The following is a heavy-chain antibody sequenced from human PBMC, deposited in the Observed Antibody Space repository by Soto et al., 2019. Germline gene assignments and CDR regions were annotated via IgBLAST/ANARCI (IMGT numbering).Heavy chain of an antibody. CDR1: GFTFSSHT. D-gene: IGHD2-8*01. CDR3: ARALIPYCSRNSCRYFDY. V-gene: IGHV3-30-3*01. CDR2: ITSDGNIR. Sequence: QVQLVESGGGVVQPGGSLRLSCAASGFTFSSHTMHWVRQAPGKGLEWVAVITSDGNIRLYADSVKGRFSISRDTSKDTLYLQMSSLRPEDTAVYYCARALIPYCSRNSCRYFDYWGQGTLVTVSS. J-gene: IGHJ4*02.